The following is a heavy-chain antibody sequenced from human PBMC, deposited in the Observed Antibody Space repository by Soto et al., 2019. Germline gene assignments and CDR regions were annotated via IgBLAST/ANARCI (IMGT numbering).Heavy chain of an antibody. CDR2: IDKTGVST. V-gene: IGHV3-23*01. Sequence: GGSLRLSCAASGFTFGSFAMSWVRQAPGKGLEWVSTIDKTGVSTYYADSVKGRFTISRDNSKQTLSLQLNSVTPDDTAVYYCVRLVGNSWLDSWGPGTLVTVSS. J-gene: IGHJ5*01. CDR3: VRLVGNSWLDS. CDR1: GFTFGSFA. D-gene: IGHD2-2*01.